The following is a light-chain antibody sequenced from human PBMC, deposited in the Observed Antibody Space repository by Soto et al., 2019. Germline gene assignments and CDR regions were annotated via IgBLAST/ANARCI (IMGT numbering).Light chain of an antibody. CDR1: SSDVGTYNY. CDR3: SSYTSSSLVV. Sequence: QSALTQSPSASGSPGQSVTISCTGTSSDVGTYNYVSWYQQHPGKAPKVMIYEVSKRPSGVPDRFSGSKSGNTASLTVSGLQAEDEADYYCSSYTSSSLVVFGGGTKVTVL. CDR2: EVS. J-gene: IGLJ2*01. V-gene: IGLV2-8*01.